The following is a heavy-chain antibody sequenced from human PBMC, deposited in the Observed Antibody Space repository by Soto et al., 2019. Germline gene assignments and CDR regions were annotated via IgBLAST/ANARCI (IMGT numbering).Heavy chain of an antibody. CDR2: INPNGGST. CDR3: ARLRFLGSYGLDL. CDR1: KYTFSNYY. Sequence: QAQLVQSGAEVKKPGASVKVSCKASKYTFSNYYIHWVRQAPGQGLEWMGIINPNGGSTSYARQFQGRVNMTRDSSTRAVYMEVSRLRSEDTAVYYCARLRFLGSYGLDLWGQGNTVTVSS. J-gene: IGHJ6*02. V-gene: IGHV1-46*01. D-gene: IGHD3-3*01.